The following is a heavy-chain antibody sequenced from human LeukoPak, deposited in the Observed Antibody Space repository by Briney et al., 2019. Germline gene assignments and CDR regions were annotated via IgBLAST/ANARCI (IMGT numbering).Heavy chain of an antibody. CDR3: ARDQSSSWSSSGWYYFDY. D-gene: IGHD6-13*01. V-gene: IGHV1-69*01. J-gene: IGHJ4*02. CDR2: IIPIFGTA. Sequence: GASVKVSCKASGGTFSSYAISWVRQAPGQGLEWMGGIIPIFGTANYAQKFQGRGTITADESTSTAYMERSSLRSEDTAVYYCARDQSSSWSSSGWYYFDYWGKGTLVTVSS. CDR1: GGTFSSYA.